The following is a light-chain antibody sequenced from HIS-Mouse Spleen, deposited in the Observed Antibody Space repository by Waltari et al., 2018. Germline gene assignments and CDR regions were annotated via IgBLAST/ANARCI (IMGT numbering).Light chain of an antibody. Sequence: QSALTQPRAVSGSPGQSVTISCTGTSSDVGGYNYVPWYQQHPGKAPKLMIYEVSKRPSGVPDRFSGSKSGNTASLTVSGLQAEDEADYYCSSYAGSNNSLYVFGTGTKVTVL. CDR2: EVS. V-gene: IGLV2-8*01. CDR1: SSDVGGYNY. CDR3: SSYAGSNNSLYV. J-gene: IGLJ1*01.